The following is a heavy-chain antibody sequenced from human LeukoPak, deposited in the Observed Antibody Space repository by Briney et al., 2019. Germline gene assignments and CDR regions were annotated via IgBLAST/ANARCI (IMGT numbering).Heavy chain of an antibody. CDR3: ARAGSNSPLYYMDV. D-gene: IGHD2-21*01. J-gene: IGHJ6*03. Sequence: GGSLRLSCAASGFTFSSYAMHWVRQAPGKGLEWVAVISYDGSNKYYADSVKGRFTISRDNSKNTLYLQMNSLRAEDTAVYYCARAGSNSPLYYMDVWGKGTTVTVSS. CDR2: ISYDGSNK. V-gene: IGHV3-30*04. CDR1: GFTFSSYA.